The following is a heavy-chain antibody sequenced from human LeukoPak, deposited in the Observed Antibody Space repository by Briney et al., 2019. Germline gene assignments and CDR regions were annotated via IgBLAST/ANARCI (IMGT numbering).Heavy chain of an antibody. CDR3: ARVGSFGVVNKGPFGY. CDR1: GGSFSGYY. CDR2: INHSGST. V-gene: IGHV4-34*01. J-gene: IGHJ4*02. D-gene: IGHD3-3*01. Sequence: PSETLSLTCAVYGGSFSGYYWSWIRQPPGKGLEWIGEINHSGSTNYNPSLKSRVTISVDMSKNQFSLKLSSVTAADTAVYYCARVGSFGVVNKGPFGYWGQGTLVTVSS.